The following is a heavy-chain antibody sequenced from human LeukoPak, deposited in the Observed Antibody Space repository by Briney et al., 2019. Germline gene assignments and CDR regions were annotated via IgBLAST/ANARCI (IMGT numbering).Heavy chain of an antibody. J-gene: IGHJ5*02. CDR2: IYYSGST. CDR3: ARHDFWSGYRFDP. V-gene: IGHV4-39*01. D-gene: IGHD3-3*01. Sequence: NPSETLSLTCTVYGGSISSSSYYWGWIRQPPGKGLEWIGSIYYSGSTYYNPSLKSRVTISVDTSKNQFSLKLSSVTAADTAVYYCARHDFWSGYRFDPWGQGTLVTVSS. CDR1: GGSISSSSYY.